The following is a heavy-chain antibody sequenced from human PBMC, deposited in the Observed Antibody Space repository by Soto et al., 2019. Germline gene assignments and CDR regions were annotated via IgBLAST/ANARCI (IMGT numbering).Heavy chain of an antibody. Sequence: SETLSLTCTVSGVSVGSSNFYWGWVRQPPGKGLESIANIYYDGSTYYNPSLKSRVTISVDTSKNQFSLKLSSVTAADTAVYYCARSDGRYWGQGTLVTVSS. V-gene: IGHV4-39*07. CDR3: ARSDGRY. CDR1: GVSVGSSNFY. J-gene: IGHJ4*02. CDR2: IYYDGST.